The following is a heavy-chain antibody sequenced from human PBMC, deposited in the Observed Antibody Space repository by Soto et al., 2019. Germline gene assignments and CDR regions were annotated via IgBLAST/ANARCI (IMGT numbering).Heavy chain of an antibody. CDR1: GFTFSTYG. J-gene: IGHJ6*01. CDR2: ISYDGSNK. Sequence: PGGSLRLSCAASGFTFSTYGMHWVRQAPGKGLEWVAIISYDGSNKYYADSVKGRFTISRDNSKNTLYLQMNSLRAEDTAVYYCAKEAAGKYYYAMDVWGQGTTVTVSS. CDR3: AKEAAGKYYYAMDV. V-gene: IGHV3-30*18. D-gene: IGHD6-13*01.